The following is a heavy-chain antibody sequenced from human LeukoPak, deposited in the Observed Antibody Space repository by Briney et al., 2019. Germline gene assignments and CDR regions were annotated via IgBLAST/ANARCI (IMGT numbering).Heavy chain of an antibody. CDR3: ARDPDGYSQAHHFDY. CDR1: GFTVSSNY. V-gene: IGHV3-66*01. D-gene: IGHD5-12*01. Sequence: GGSLRLSCAASGFTVSSNYVRWVRQAPGEGREWVSVIYSSGSKYYADSVKGRFTISSDNSKNTLYLQMNSLKAEDTAVYYWARDPDGYSQAHHFDYWGQGTLVTVSS. CDR2: IYSSGSK. J-gene: IGHJ4*02.